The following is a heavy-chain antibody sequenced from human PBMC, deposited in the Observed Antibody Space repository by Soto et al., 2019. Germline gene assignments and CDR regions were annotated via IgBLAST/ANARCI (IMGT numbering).Heavy chain of an antibody. CDR3: ARDPLNYYGSSPYGIDV. CDR2: INPNSGDT. Sequence: QVQLVQSGTEVKKPGASVKVSCEASGYSFTDYYMAWVRQAPGQGLEWMGWINPNSGDTNYAQKFQGRVTMTRDASITTAYMELRRLKSDDTAVYFCARDPLNYYGSSPYGIDVWGQMTTVTVSS. D-gene: IGHD3-10*01. CDR1: GYSFTDYY. J-gene: IGHJ6*02. V-gene: IGHV1-2*02.